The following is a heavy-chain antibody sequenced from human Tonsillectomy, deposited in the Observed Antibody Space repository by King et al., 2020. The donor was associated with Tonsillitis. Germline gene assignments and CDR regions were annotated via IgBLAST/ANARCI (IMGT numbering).Heavy chain of an antibody. CDR3: AKDCCSSSSCYAVVFEI. Sequence: QLVQSGGGVVQPGRSLRLSCAASGFTFNTYGMHWVRQAPGKGLEWVAVISYDGNNKYYADSVKGRFTISRDNSKNTLYLQMNSLRAEDTAVYYFAKDCCSSSSCYAVVFEIWGQGTMGTVSS. J-gene: IGHJ3*02. D-gene: IGHD2-2*01. CDR2: ISYDGNNK. V-gene: IGHV3-30*18. CDR1: GFTFNTYG.